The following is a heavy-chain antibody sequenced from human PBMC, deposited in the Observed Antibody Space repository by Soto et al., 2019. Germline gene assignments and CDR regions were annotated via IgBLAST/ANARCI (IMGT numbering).Heavy chain of an antibody. Sequence: EVQLVESGGGLVQPGGSLRLSCAASGFSFSNSWMYWVRQAPGKGLVWVSRINEHGSMTSHADSVRGRFTISRDNAKNSLYLQMNSLRAEDPAVYYCVTGFRWGQGTLVTVSS. V-gene: IGHV3-74*01. CDR2: INEHGSMT. J-gene: IGHJ4*02. CDR1: GFSFSNSW. CDR3: VTGFR.